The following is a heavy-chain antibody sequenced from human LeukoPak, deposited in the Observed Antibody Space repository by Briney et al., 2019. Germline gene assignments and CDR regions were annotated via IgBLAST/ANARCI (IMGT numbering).Heavy chain of an antibody. D-gene: IGHD1-26*01. CDR2: ISAYNGNT. CDR1: GYTFTSYG. J-gene: IGHJ4*02. CDR3: ASGDWPYSGDPIDY. V-gene: IGHV1-18*01. Sequence: GASVKVSCKASGYTFTSYGISWVRQAPGRGLEWMGWISAYNGNTNYAQNLQGRVTMTTDTSTTTAYMELRSLRSDDTAVYYCASGDWPYSGDPIDYWGQGTLVTVSS.